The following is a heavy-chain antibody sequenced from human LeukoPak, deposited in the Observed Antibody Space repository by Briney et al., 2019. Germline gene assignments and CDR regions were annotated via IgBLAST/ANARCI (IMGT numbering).Heavy chain of an antibody. CDR1: GYTFTGYF. V-gene: IGHV1-2*06. D-gene: IGHD4-17*01. J-gene: IGHJ4*02. CDR3: ARPAYGDYRFDY. CDR2: INPNSGDT. Sequence: GASVKVSCKASGYTFTGYFMHWVRQAPGQGLEWMGRINPNSGDTNYAQKFQGRVTMTRDTSISTAYVELSRLRSDDTAVYYCARPAYGDYRFDYWGQGTLVTVSS.